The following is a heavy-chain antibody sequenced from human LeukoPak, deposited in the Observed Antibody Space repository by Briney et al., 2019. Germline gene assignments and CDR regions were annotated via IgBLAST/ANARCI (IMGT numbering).Heavy chain of an antibody. CDR2: INPSSGAT. CDR3: ARATNFYYYYGMDV. J-gene: IGHJ6*02. V-gene: IGHV1-46*01. D-gene: IGHD1-26*01. CDR1: GYTFTSYY. Sequence: ASVKVSCKASGYTFTSYYIHWVRQAPGQGLEWMGIINPSSGATNYAQKFQGRVTMTRDTSTSTVYMELSSQRSEDTAVYYCARATNFYYYYGMDVWGQGTTVTVSS.